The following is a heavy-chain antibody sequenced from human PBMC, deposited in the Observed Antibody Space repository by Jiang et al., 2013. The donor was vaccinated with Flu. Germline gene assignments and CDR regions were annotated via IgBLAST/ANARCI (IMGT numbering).Heavy chain of an antibody. V-gene: IGHV3-53*01. Sequence: QLLESGGGLIQPGGSLRLSCAVSGLAVNNNYMTWVRQAPGKGLEWVSFISSGGNTYYADFVEGRFTISRDNSKNTVYLQVTSLTAEDSAMYYCARDKRRYFDFWGQGTPVTVSS. CDR2: ISSGGNT. CDR3: ARDKRRYFDF. J-gene: IGHJ4*02. CDR1: GLAVNNNY.